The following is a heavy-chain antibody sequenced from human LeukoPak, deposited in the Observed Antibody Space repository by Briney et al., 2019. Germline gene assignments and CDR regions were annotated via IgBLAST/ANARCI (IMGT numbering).Heavy chain of an antibody. CDR3: ARSRDDFWSGYYGMDV. CDR2: IYTSGST. CDR1: GGSISSYY. J-gene: IGHJ6*02. V-gene: IGHV4-4*08. Sequence: PSETLSLTCTVSGGSISSYYWSWIRQPPGKGLEWIGYIYTSGSTNYNPSLKSRVTMSVDTSKNQFSLKLSSVTAADTAVYYCARSRDDFWSGYYGMDVWGQGTTVTVSS. D-gene: IGHD3-3*01.